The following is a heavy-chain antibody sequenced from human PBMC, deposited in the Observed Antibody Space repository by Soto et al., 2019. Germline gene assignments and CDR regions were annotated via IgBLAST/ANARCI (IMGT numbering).Heavy chain of an antibody. D-gene: IGHD4-17*01. V-gene: IGHV3-30*18. CDR2: ISYDGSNK. Sequence: PGGSLRLSCAASGFTFSSYGMHWVRQAPGKGLEWVAVISYDGSNKYYADSVKGRFTISRDNSKNTLYLQMNSLRAEDTAVYYCAKPQQMTTVKMPLFDYWGQGTLVTVS. CDR3: AKPQQMTTVKMPLFDY. CDR1: GFTFSSYG. J-gene: IGHJ4*02.